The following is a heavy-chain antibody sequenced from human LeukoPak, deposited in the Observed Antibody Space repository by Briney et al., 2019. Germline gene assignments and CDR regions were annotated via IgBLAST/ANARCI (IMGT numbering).Heavy chain of an antibody. CDR2: INPNSGDT. V-gene: IGHV1-2*02. CDR1: GYTFTGYY. D-gene: IGHD4-11*01. Sequence: GASVKVSCKASGYTFTGYYIHWVRQAPGQGLEWMGWINPNSGDTNYAQKFQGRVTMTRDTSISTAYLELSRLRFDDTATYYCGSFGGGETAVIPDYWGQGTLVTASS. CDR3: GSFGGGETAVIPDY. J-gene: IGHJ4*02.